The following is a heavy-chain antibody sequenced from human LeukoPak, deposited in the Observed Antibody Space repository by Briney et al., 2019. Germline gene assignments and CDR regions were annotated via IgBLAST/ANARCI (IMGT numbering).Heavy chain of an antibody. CDR2: ISNSSNYI. CDR3: ARERRDY. D-gene: IGHD5-24*01. CDR1: GFTYSRYS. V-gene: IGHV3-21*01. Sequence: GGTLRLLRAASGFTYSRYSMNCVREAPGKGREWVSSISNSSNYIHYADSVKGRFAISRDNAKDSLYLQMNSLRDEDTAVYYCARERRDYWGQGTLVTVSS. J-gene: IGHJ4*02.